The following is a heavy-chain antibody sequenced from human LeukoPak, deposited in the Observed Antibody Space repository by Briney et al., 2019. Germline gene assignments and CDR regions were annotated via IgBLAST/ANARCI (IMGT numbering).Heavy chain of an antibody. CDR2: IRGDGYDT. CDR3: ASDRVLGSGSLDN. CDR1: GFSFSDYW. J-gene: IGHJ4*02. D-gene: IGHD3-10*01. Sequence: GGSLRLSCTASGFSFSDYWRHWVRQAPGKGLVWVWRIRGDGYDTNYADSVKGRFTISRDNAQNTLYLQINRRRAEDTAVYYCASDRVLGSGSLDNWGQRTLATVSS. V-gene: IGHV3-74*01.